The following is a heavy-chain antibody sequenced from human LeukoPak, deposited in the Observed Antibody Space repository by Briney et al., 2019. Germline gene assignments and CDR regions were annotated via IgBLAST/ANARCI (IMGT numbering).Heavy chain of an antibody. J-gene: IGHJ1*01. CDR2: ISSSGSTI. Sequence: GGSLRLSCAASGFTFSDCYMSWIRQAPGKGLEWVSYISSSGSTIYYADSVKGRFTISRDNAKNTLYLQMNSLRAEDTAVYYCARDPSLAIAVAGSYFHHWGQGTLVTVSS. D-gene: IGHD6-19*01. CDR1: GFTFSDCY. V-gene: IGHV3-11*04. CDR3: ARDPSLAIAVAGSYFHH.